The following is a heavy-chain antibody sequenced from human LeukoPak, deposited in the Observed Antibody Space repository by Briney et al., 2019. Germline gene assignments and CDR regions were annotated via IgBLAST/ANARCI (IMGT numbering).Heavy chain of an antibody. Sequence: GGSLRLSCAASGFTFSSYWMHWVRQAPGKGLVWVSRVKSDGGTRYADSVKGRFTVSRDNAKNTVSLQMNSLRAEDTGVYYCARAPSEIGGYYPEYFRHWGQGTLVIVSS. D-gene: IGHD3-22*01. V-gene: IGHV3-74*01. CDR1: GFTFSSYW. CDR2: VKSDGGT. CDR3: ARAPSEIGGYYPEYFRH. J-gene: IGHJ1*01.